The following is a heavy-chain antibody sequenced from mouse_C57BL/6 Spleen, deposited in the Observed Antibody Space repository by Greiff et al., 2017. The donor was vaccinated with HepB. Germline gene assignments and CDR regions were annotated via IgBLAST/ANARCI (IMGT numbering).Heavy chain of an antibody. CDR2: IYPGDGDT. Sequence: QVQLQQSGPELVKPGASVQISCKASGYAFSSSWMNWVKQRPGKGLEWIGRIYPGDGDTNYNGKFKGKATLTADKSSSTAYMQLSSLTSEDSAVYFCARHWDYYGSSGDYWGQGTTLTVSS. D-gene: IGHD1-1*01. J-gene: IGHJ2*01. CDR3: ARHWDYYGSSGDY. CDR1: GYAFSSSW. V-gene: IGHV1-82*01.